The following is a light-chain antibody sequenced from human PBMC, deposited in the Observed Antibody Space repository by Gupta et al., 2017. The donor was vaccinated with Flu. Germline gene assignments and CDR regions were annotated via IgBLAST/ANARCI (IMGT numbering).Light chain of an antibody. J-gene: IGLJ3*02. CDR2: EVS. Sequence: QSALTQPASVSGSLGPSITLSCTGTSSDIGGYNRVSWYQQHPGKAPKLIIYEVSNRPSGLSDRFSGSRSGNTASLTISGLQADDEADYYCSSYTRSTTSIIAWVFGGGTRLTVL. CDR3: SSYTRSTTSIIAWV. V-gene: IGLV2-14*01. CDR1: SSDIGGYNR.